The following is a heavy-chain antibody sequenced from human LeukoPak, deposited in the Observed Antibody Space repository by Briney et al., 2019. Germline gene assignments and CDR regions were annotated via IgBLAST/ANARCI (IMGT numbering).Heavy chain of an antibody. D-gene: IGHD2-21*01. Sequence: SETLSLTCAVYGGSFSGYYWSWIRQPPGKGLEWIGEINHSGSTNYNPSLKSRVTISVDMSKNQFSLKLSSVTAADTAVYYCARGGKYHRIPPRFDYWGQGTLVTVSS. CDR3: ARGGKYHRIPPRFDY. CDR2: INHSGST. CDR1: GGSFSGYY. J-gene: IGHJ4*02. V-gene: IGHV4-34*01.